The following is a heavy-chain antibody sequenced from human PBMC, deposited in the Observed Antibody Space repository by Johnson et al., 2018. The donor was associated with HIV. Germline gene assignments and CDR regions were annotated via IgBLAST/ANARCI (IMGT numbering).Heavy chain of an antibody. CDR2: IKSKTDGGTT. CDR1: GITFTSAW. V-gene: IGHV3-15*01. J-gene: IGHJ3*02. CDR3: ATPPRVYADAFDI. D-gene: IGHD5/OR15-5a*01. Sequence: VQLVESGGGLVKPGGSLRLSCAASGITFTSAWMSWVRQAPGKGLEWVGRIKSKTDGGTTDYRAPVKGRFTIARADSKSTLYLQMSGLKTEDTARYYCATPPRVYADAFDIWGQGTMVTVST.